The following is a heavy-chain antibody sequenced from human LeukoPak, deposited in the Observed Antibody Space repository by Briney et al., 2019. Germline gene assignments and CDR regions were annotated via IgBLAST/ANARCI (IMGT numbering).Heavy chain of an antibody. Sequence: SETLSLTCAVYGGSFSGYYWNWIRQPPGKGLEWIGEINHSGSTNYNPSLKSRVTISVDTSKNQFSLKLSSVTAADTAVYYCARGSLDCSGGSCYPIVDYWGQGTLVTVSS. CDR2: INHSGST. J-gene: IGHJ4*02. D-gene: IGHD2-15*01. CDR3: ARGSLDCSGGSCYPIVDY. CDR1: GGSFSGYY. V-gene: IGHV4-34*01.